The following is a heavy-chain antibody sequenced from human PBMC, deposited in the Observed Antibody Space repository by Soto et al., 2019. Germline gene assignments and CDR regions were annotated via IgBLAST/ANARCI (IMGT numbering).Heavy chain of an antibody. D-gene: IGHD4-17*01. J-gene: IGHJ2*01. CDR2: IYYSGST. CDR1: GGSISSGGYY. CDR3: AGGPTVTTYFDL. V-gene: IGHV4-31*03. Sequence: QVQLQESGPGLVKPSQTLSLTCTVSGGSISSGGYYWSWIRQLPGKGLEWIGYIYYSGSTYYNPSLRSRLTISVVTSKNHFSLKLSSVTAADTAVYYCAGGPTVTTYFDLWGRGTLVTVSS.